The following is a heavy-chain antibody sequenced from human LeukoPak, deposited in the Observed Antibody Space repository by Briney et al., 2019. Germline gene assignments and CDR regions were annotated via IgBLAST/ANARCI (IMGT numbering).Heavy chain of an antibody. CDR1: GYTFTSYG. Sequence: ASVKVSCKASGYTFTSYGISWVRQAPGQELEWMGWISAYNGNTNYAQKLQGRVTMTTDTSTSTAYMELRSLRSDDTAVYYCASCNAGGDCFDDAFDIWGQGTMVTVSS. CDR3: ASCNAGGDCFDDAFDI. CDR2: ISAYNGNT. D-gene: IGHD2-21*02. J-gene: IGHJ3*02. V-gene: IGHV1-18*01.